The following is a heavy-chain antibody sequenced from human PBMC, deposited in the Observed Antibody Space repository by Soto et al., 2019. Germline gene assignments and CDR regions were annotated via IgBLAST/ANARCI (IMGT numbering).Heavy chain of an antibody. CDR3: AKGYSTGWHSTLNS. Sequence: EVQLVESGGGLVQPGGSLRLSCAASGFTFSNYGVSWVRQAPGKGLECVSAITNNSDYTYYADSVKGRFTVSRDNYKNTLFLEMNSLRAEDTAVYYCAKGYSTGWHSTLNSWGQGPLVTVSS. J-gene: IGHJ4*02. CDR2: ITNNSDYT. V-gene: IGHV3-23*04. D-gene: IGHD6-19*01. CDR1: GFTFSNYG.